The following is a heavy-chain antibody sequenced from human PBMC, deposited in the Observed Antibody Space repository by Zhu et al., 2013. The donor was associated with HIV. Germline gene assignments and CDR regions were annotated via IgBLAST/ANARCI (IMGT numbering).Heavy chain of an antibody. V-gene: IGHV1-2*02. D-gene: IGHD3-22*01. CDR3: ARGDSGVKTASGLLTASPIHRGEFDS. Sequence: QVQLVQSGAEVKKPGASVKVSCKASGYTFTTYYIHWVRQAPGQGLEWLGWLNPVSAGTKSAQKFHGRISMTRDTSISTAYMQLSSLTSDDTAIYFCARGDSGVKTASGLLTASPIHRGEFDSWGQGTLVTVAS. CDR2: LNPVSAGT. CDR1: GYTFTTYY. J-gene: IGHJ4*02.